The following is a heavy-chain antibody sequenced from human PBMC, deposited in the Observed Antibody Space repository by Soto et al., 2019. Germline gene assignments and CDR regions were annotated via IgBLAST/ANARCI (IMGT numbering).Heavy chain of an antibody. J-gene: IGHJ4*02. CDR2: ISAYNGNT. V-gene: IGHV1-18*01. CDR1: GYTFTSYG. D-gene: IGHD4-17*01. CDR3: ARYDYGDYVSNY. Sequence: ASVKVSCTASGYTFTSYGISWVRQAPGQGLEWMGWISAYNGNTNYAQKLQGRVTMTTDTSTSTAYMELRSLRSDDTAVYYCARYDYGDYVSNYWGQGTLVTVSS.